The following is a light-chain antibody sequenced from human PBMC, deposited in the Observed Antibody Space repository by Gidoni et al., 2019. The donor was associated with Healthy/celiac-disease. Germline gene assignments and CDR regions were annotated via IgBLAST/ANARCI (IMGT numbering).Light chain of an antibody. J-gene: IGKJ1*01. V-gene: IGKV1-8*01. CDR2: AAS. CDR3: QQYYSYPRS. Sequence: AIRMTQAPSSFSASTGDRVTITCRASQGISSYLAWYQQKPGKAPKLLIYAASTLHSGVPSRFSGSGSGTDFTLTISCLQSEYFATYYFQQYYSYPRSFGQGTKVELK. CDR1: QGISSY.